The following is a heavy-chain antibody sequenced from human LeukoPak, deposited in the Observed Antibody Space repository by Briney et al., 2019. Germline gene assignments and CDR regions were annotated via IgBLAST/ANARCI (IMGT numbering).Heavy chain of an antibody. Sequence: GGSLRLSCAASGFPFGSYSMNWVRQAPGKGLELVSHIFGGGGTTTVYADSVKGRFTVSRDDAKSSLYLQMSSLRAEDTAIYYCARDATGSSDYWGQGTLVTVSS. CDR1: GFPFGSYS. D-gene: IGHD1-26*01. J-gene: IGHJ4*02. CDR3: ARDATGSSDY. CDR2: IFGGGGTTT. V-gene: IGHV3-48*04.